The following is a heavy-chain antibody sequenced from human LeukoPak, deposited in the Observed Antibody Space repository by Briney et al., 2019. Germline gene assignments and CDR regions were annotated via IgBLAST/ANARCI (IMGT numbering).Heavy chain of an antibody. CDR3: ARGSSSGAYYFDY. CDR2: LNPSGGST. D-gene: IGHD3-22*01. V-gene: IGHV1-46*01. J-gene: IGHJ4*02. Sequence: ASVKVSFKASGYTFSNFYLNRVRQAPGQGLAWMGILNPSGGSTRYAQKFQGRVTMTRDTSTSTVYMELSSLRSEDTAVYYCARGSSSGAYYFDYWGQGALVTVSS. CDR1: GYTFSNFY.